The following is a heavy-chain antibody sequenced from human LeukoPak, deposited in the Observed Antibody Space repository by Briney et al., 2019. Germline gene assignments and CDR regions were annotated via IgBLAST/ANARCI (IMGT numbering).Heavy chain of an antibody. CDR3: ARASYCSGVGCYSGVVY. CDR1: GYTFTSYD. J-gene: IGHJ4*02. CDR2: MNPNSGNT. Sequence: ASVKVSCKASGYTFTSYDINWVRQATGQGLEWMGWMNPNSGNTGYAQKFQGRVTMTRNTSISTAYMELSSLRSEDTAVYYCARASYCSGVGCYSGVVYWGQGTLVTVSS. V-gene: IGHV1-8*01. D-gene: IGHD2-15*01.